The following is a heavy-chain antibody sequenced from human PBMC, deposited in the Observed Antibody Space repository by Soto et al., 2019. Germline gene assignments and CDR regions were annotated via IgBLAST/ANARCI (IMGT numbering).Heavy chain of an antibody. D-gene: IGHD4-4*01. Sequence: AAVKVSCKASGDPFRDNQIHWLRRAPGQGLEWMRRINPKSDDTNYAQKFQGRVTMTRDTSIDTAYLELTGLTSDDTATYYCARKHSLDYIRWGLDPCRQRTLVTVSS. CDR1: GDPFRDNQ. J-gene: IGHJ5*02. V-gene: IGHV1-2*02. CDR2: INPKSDDT. CDR3: ARKHSLDYIRWGLDP.